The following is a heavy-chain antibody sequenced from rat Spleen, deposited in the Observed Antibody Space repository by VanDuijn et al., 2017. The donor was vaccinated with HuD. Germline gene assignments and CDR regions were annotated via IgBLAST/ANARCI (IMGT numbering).Heavy chain of an antibody. D-gene: IGHD1-4*01. Sequence: EVQLVESGGGLVQPGRSLKLSCAASGFTFSDYYMAWVRQAPKKGLEWVASISYEGSNTYYGDSVKGRFTISRDNAKRTLYLLLNSLRSEDTATYFCARPGITSYVMDTWGQGASVTVSS. CDR3: ARPGITSYVMDT. CDR1: GFTFSDYY. J-gene: IGHJ4*01. V-gene: IGHV5-22*01. CDR2: ISYEGSNT.